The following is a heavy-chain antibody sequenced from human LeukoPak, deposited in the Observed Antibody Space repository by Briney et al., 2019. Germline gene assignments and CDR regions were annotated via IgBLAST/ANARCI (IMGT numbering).Heavy chain of an antibody. V-gene: IGHV4-39*07. CDR3: AKPSNFYGSATDAFDF. CDR1: GGSISSSYSY. J-gene: IGHJ3*01. CDR2: IYYSGST. Sequence: SETLSLTCTVSGGSISSSYSYWGWIRQPPGKGLEWIGNIYYSGSTYYNPSLKSRVTISVDTSKNHFSLKLNSVTAADTAVYYCAKPSNFYGSATDAFDFWGQGTMVTVSS. D-gene: IGHD3-10*01.